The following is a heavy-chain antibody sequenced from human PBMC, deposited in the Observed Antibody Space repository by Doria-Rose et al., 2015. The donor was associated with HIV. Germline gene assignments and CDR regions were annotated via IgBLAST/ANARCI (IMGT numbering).Heavy chain of an antibody. D-gene: IGHD6-13*01. CDR2: IYYSGST. Sequence: VQLQESGPGLMEPSQTLSLTCTVSGGSVSSDPYYWSWIRQHPGKGLEWIGYIYYSGSTYYNPPLKSRLTISVDTSKNQFSLKLTSVTAADTALYYCARGIPGTSVGFDYWGQGTVVIVSS. J-gene: IGHJ4*02. CDR3: ARGIPGTSVGFDY. V-gene: IGHV4-31*03. CDR1: GGSVSSDPYY.